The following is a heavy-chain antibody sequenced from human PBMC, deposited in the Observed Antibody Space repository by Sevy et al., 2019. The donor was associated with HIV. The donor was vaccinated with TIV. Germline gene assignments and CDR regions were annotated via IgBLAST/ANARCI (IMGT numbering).Heavy chain of an antibody. Sequence: GGSLRLSCAASGFTFSSYSMNWVRQAPGKGLEWVSSISSSSSYIYYADSVKGRFTISRDNAKNSLYLQMNSLRAEDAAVYYCARGRDSSSWYNWFDPWGQGTLVTVSS. J-gene: IGHJ5*02. D-gene: IGHD6-13*01. CDR3: ARGRDSSSWYNWFDP. CDR2: ISSSSSYI. CDR1: GFTFSSYS. V-gene: IGHV3-21*01.